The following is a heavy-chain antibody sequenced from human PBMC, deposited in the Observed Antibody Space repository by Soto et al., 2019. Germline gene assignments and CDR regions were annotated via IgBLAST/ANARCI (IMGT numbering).Heavy chain of an antibody. J-gene: IGHJ6*02. D-gene: IGHD4-17*01. Sequence: PGGSLRLSCAASGFTFSSYGMHWVRQAPGKGLEWVAVISYDGSNKYYADSVKGRFTISRDNSKNTLYLQMNSLRAEDTAVYYCAKAGYGGPYYYYGMDVWGQGTTVTVSS. CDR3: AKAGYGGPYYYYGMDV. CDR1: GFTFSSYG. CDR2: ISYDGSNK. V-gene: IGHV3-30*18.